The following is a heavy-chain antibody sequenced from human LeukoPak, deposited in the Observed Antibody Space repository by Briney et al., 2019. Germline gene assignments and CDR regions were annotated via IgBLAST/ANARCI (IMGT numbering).Heavy chain of an antibody. V-gene: IGHV4-39*01. Sequence: SETLSLTCTVSGGSISSSSYYWGWIRQPPGKGLEWIGSIYYSGSTYYNPSLKSRVTISVDTSKNQFSLKLSSVTAADTAVYYCAGGATVAGFDYWGQGTLVTVSS. J-gene: IGHJ4*02. D-gene: IGHD6-19*01. CDR1: GGSISSSSYY. CDR3: AGGATVAGFDY. CDR2: IYYSGST.